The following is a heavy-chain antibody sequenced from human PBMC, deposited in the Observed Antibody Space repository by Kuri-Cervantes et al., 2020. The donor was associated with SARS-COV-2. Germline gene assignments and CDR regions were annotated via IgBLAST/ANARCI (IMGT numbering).Heavy chain of an antibody. Sequence: ESLKISCAVYGGSFSGYYWSWIRQPPGKGLEWIGEINHSGSTNYNPSLKSRVTISVDTSKNQFSLKLSSVTAADTAVYYCARPSRMTTVTTYAFDIWGQAI. J-gene: IGHJ3*02. D-gene: IGHD4-11*01. V-gene: IGHV4-34*01. CDR2: INHSGST. CDR1: GGSFSGYY. CDR3: ARPSRMTTVTTYAFDI.